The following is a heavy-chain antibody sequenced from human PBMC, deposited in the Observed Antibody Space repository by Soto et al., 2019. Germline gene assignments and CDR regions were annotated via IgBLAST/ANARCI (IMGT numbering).Heavy chain of an antibody. Sequence: EVQLLESGGGLVQPGGSLRLSCAASGFTFSNYAMNWVRQAPGKGLEWVSTISGSGGSPYYADSVKGRFTISRDNSKNTLYLQMKSLRAGDSAIYYCAKEGTSGLYYFDYWGQGTLVTVSS. J-gene: IGHJ4*02. D-gene: IGHD6-19*01. V-gene: IGHV3-23*01. CDR1: GFTFSNYA. CDR2: ISGSGGSP. CDR3: AKEGTSGLYYFDY.